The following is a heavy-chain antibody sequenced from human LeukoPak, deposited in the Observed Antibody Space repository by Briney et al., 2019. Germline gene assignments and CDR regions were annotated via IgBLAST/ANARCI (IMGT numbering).Heavy chain of an antibody. CDR1: GFTFSSYW. CDR2: IKSDGSST. V-gene: IGHV3-74*01. CDR3: ARDRGYSVDY. Sequence: GGSLRLSCAASGFTFSSYWMHWVRQAPGKGLVWVSLIKSDGSSTSYADSVKGRFTISRDNAKNTVYLQMNSLRAEDTAVYYCARDRGYSVDYWGQGTLVTVSS. D-gene: IGHD2-15*01. J-gene: IGHJ4*02.